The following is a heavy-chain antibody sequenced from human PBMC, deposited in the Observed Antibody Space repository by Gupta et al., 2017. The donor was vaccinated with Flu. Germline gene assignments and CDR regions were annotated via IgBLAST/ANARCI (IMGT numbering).Heavy chain of an antibody. Sequence: EVQLVESGGGLVKPGGSLRLSCAASGFTFSSYSMTWVRQAPGKGLEWVSSISSSSSYIYYADSVKGRFTISRDNAKNSLYLQMNSLRAEDTAVYYCASADYGDYYYYYGMDVWGQGTTVTVSS. D-gene: IGHD4-17*01. J-gene: IGHJ6*02. CDR1: GFTFSSYS. CDR3: ASADYGDYYYYYGMDV. V-gene: IGHV3-21*01. CDR2: ISSSSSYI.